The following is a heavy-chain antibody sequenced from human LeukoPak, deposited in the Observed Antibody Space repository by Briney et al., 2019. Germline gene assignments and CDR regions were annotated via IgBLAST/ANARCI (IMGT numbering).Heavy chain of an antibody. CDR2: INSDGSSS. CDR1: GFTLSSYW. J-gene: IGHJ4*02. D-gene: IGHD6-13*01. V-gene: IGHV3-74*01. Sequence: GGSLRLSCAASGFTLSSYWMHWVRQCPGKGLVWVSRINSDGSSSSYADSVKGRFTISRDNAKNTLYLQMNSLTAEDTAVYYCAKSANSQQQLVHFDSWGQGTLVTVSS. CDR3: AKSANSQQQLVHFDS.